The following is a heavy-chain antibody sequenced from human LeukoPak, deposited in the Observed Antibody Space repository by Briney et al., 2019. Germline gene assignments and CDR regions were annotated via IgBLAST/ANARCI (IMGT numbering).Heavy chain of an antibody. CDR1: GFTFSSYE. CDR3: TTDPYCSGGSCPLNDAFDI. J-gene: IGHJ3*02. V-gene: IGHV3-15*01. CDR2: IKSKTDGGTT. D-gene: IGHD2-15*01. Sequence: KPGGSLRLSCVASGFTFSSYEMNWVRRAPGKGLEWVGRIKSKTDGGTTDYAAPVKGRFTISRDDSKNTLYLQMNSLKTEDTAVYYCTTDPYCSGGSCPLNDAFDIWGQGTMVTVSS.